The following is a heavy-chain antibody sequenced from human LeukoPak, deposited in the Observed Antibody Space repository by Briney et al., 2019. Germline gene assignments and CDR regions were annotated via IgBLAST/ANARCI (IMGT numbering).Heavy chain of an antibody. Sequence: ASVKVSCKASGYTFTSYYIHWVRQAPGQGLEWMGILNPSAGTTAYAQKFQGRVTMTRDTSTSTVYMEVGSLRSEDTAVYYCARGTGTNSRDYFDYWGQGTLVTVSS. CDR1: GYTFTSYY. D-gene: IGHD2-8*02. J-gene: IGHJ4*02. V-gene: IGHV1-46*01. CDR3: ARGTGTNSRDYFDY. CDR2: LNPSAGTT.